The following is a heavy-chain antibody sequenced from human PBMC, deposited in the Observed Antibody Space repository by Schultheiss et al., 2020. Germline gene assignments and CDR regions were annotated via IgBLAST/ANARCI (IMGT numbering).Heavy chain of an antibody. CDR3: TTLYSTYYYYYGMDV. V-gene: IGHV3-15*07. CDR1: GFTFSNAW. CDR2: IKSKTDGGTT. Sequence: GGSLRLSCEASGFTFSNAWMNWVRQAPGKGLEWVGRIKSKTDGGTTDYAAPVKGRFTISRDDSKNTLYLQMNSLKTEDTAVYYCTTLYSTYYYYYGMDVWGQGTTVTGYS. D-gene: IGHD4-11*01. J-gene: IGHJ6*02.